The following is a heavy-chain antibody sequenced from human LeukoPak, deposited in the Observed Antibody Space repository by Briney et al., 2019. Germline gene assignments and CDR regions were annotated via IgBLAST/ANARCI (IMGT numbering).Heavy chain of an antibody. CDR1: GGSFSGYY. D-gene: IGHD3-22*01. J-gene: IGHJ4*02. CDR2: IYYTGST. CDR3: ARLSSGSNPPFDY. V-gene: IGHV4-59*08. Sequence: SETLSLTCAVYGGSFSGYYWSWVRQTPGKGLECIGYIYYTGSTNYNPSLKCRITMSVDTSTNQFSLKLSSVTAADTAVYYCARLSSGSNPPFDYWGQGTLVTVSS.